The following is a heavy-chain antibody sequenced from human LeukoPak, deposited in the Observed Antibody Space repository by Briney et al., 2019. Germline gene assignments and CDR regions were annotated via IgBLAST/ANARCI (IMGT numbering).Heavy chain of an antibody. CDR2: ISASGNT. D-gene: IGHD3-10*01. V-gene: IGHV3-23*01. CDR1: GFTFSSYP. CDR3: AKDIPISGSYFH. Sequence: GGSLRLSCAASGFTFSSYPMNWVRQAPGKGLEWVSAISASGNTFYADSVKGRFTISRDNSKNTLYLQMNNLRAEDTAIYYCAKDIPISGSYFHWGQGTLVTVSS. J-gene: IGHJ4*02.